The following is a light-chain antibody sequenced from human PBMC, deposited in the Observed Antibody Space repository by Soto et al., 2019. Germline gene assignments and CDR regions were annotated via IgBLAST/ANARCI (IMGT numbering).Light chain of an antibody. J-gene: IGKJ4*01. Sequence: EIVLTQSPATLSFAPGERATLSCRASQSVSSYLAWYQQKPGQAPRLLIYDASHRATGIPARFSGSGSGTDFTLTISSLEPEDFAVYSCHQRSNWQRLTFGGGTKVEIK. CDR2: DAS. V-gene: IGKV3-11*01. CDR1: QSVSSY. CDR3: HQRSNWQRLT.